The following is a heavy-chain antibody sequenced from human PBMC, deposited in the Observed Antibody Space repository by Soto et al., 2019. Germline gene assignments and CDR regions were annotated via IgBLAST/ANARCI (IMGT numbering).Heavy chain of an antibody. CDR3: AKDNYGSGSKGYFDL. D-gene: IGHD3-10*01. V-gene: IGHV3-9*01. J-gene: IGHJ2*01. CDR1: GFTFDDYA. Sequence: EVQLVESGGGLVQPGRSLRLSCAASGFTFDDYAMHWVRQAPGKGLAWVSGISWNSGSIGYADSVKGRFTISRDNAKNSLYLQMNSLRAEDTALYYCAKDNYGSGSKGYFDLWGRGTLVTVSS. CDR2: ISWNSGSI.